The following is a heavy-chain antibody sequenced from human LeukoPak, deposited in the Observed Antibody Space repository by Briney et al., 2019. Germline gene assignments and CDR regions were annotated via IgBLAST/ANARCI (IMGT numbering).Heavy chain of an antibody. CDR1: GDSVSSNSAA. CDR2: TYYRSKWYN. CDR3: ARESTVIDKGIDY. J-gene: IGHJ4*02. Sequence: SQTLSLTCAISGDSVSSNSAAWNWIRQSPSKGLKWRGRTYYRSKWYNDYAVSVKSRITINPDTSKNQFSLQLNSVTAADTAVYYCARESTVIDKGIDYWGQGTLVTVSS. V-gene: IGHV6-1*01. D-gene: IGHD4-17*01.